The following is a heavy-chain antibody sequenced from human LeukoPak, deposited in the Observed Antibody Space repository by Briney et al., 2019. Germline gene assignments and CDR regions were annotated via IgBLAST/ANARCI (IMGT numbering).Heavy chain of an antibody. CDR3: VRLRWELLAPYFDH. CDR1: TDSTNTYY. J-gene: IGHJ4*02. V-gene: IGHV4-59*01. D-gene: IGHD2-15*01. Sequence: SESLTLTCSVSTDSTNTYYLSWIRQSPGKGLEWIANIYHSGSTAYNPSFKSRVTISIVMSKKEFSLKLTSVTVADTAMYYCVRLRWELLAPYFDHWGRGAFVIVSS. CDR2: IYHSGST.